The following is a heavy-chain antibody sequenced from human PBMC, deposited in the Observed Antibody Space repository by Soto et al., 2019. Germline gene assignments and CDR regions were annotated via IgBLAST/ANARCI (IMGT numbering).Heavy chain of an antibody. CDR1: GFTFSDYY. J-gene: IGHJ6*02. CDR3: ARVDFRGYDPNRYYYYGMDV. CDR2: ISSSSSYT. V-gene: IGHV3-11*05. Sequence: QVQLVESGGGLVKPGGSLRLSCAASGFTFSDYYMSWIRQAPGKGLEWVSYISSSSSYTNYADSVKGRFTISRDNAKNSLYLQMNSLRAEDTAVYYCARVDFRGYDPNRYYYYGMDVWGQGTTVTVSS. D-gene: IGHD5-12*01.